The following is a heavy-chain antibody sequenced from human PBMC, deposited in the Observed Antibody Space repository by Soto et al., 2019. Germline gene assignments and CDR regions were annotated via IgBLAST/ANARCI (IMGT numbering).Heavy chain of an antibody. D-gene: IGHD6-13*01. CDR1: GFTFSSYE. CDR2: ISGSGGST. CDR3: AKVIVRSSSWYPFDY. J-gene: IGHJ4*02. Sequence: EVQLVESGGGLVQPGGSLRLSCAASGFTFSSYEMNWVRQAPGKGLEWVSAISGSGGSTYYADSVKGRFTISRDNSKNTLYLQMNSLRAEDTAVYYCAKVIVRSSSWYPFDYWGQGTLVTVSS. V-gene: IGHV3-23*04.